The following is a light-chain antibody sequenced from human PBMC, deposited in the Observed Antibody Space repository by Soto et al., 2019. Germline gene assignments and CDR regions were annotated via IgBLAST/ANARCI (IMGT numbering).Light chain of an antibody. V-gene: IGLV7-46*01. CDR1: TGGVTSGHW. CDR3: SLSFGGTVV. J-gene: IGLJ2*01. CDR2: DAT. Sequence: QAVVTQEPSMTVSPGGTVTLTCCSSTGGVTSGHWPYWFQQKAGQSPRTLMYDATNKHSWTPARFSGSLLGGKAALTLSGAQPEDEAEYYCSLSFGGTVVFGGGTKLTVL.